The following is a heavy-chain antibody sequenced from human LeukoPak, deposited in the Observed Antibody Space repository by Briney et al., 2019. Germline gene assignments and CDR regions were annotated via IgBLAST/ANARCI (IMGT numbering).Heavy chain of an antibody. J-gene: IGHJ4*02. CDR3: ARGEAPLGSSSWGA. CDR2: MNPNSGNT. Sequence: ASVKVSCKASGYTSTSYDINWVRQATGQGLGWMGWMNPNSGNTGYAQKFQGRVTMTRNTSISTAYMELSSLRSEDTAVYYCARGEAPLGSSSWGAWGQGTLVTVSS. V-gene: IGHV1-8*01. D-gene: IGHD6-13*01. CDR1: GYTSTSYD.